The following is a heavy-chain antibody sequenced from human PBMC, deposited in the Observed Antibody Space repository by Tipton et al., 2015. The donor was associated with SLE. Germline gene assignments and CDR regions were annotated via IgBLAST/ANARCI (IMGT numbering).Heavy chain of an antibody. Sequence: TLSLTCAVSGASIRTYYWGWIRQPPGKGLEWIGYIFNNVTTGYNPSLETDYNPSLESRITISVDTSKNQFSLHLSSVTAADTAVYYCARVDHWNHGKEDSWGQGTLVIVSS. CDR1: GASIRTYY. D-gene: IGHD1-1*01. J-gene: IGHJ4*02. V-gene: IGHV4-59*12. CDR3: ARVDHWNHGKEDS. CDR2: IFNNVTTGYNPSLET.